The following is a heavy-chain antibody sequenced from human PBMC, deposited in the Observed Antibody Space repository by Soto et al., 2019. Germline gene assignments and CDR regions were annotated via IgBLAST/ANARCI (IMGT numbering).Heavy chain of an antibody. Sequence: QVQLVQSGAEVKKPGSSVKVSCKATGGTFSSYTISWVRQAPGQGLEWMGRIIPILGIANYAQKFQGRLTITADKSTSTAYMELSSLRSEDTVVYYCARGNCSGGSCYFSDAFDIWGQGTMVTVSS. J-gene: IGHJ3*02. V-gene: IGHV1-69*02. CDR3: ARGNCSGGSCYFSDAFDI. CDR1: GGTFSSYT. CDR2: IIPILGIA. D-gene: IGHD2-15*01.